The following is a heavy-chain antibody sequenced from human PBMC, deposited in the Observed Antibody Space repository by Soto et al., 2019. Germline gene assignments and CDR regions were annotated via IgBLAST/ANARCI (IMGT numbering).Heavy chain of an antibody. CDR3: AREYCSSTSCLLAGGMDV. CDR1: GGSISSYY. J-gene: IGHJ6*02. CDR2: IYTSGST. D-gene: IGHD2-2*01. V-gene: IGHV4-4*07. Sequence: SETLSLTCNVSGGSISSYYWSWIRQPAGKGLEWIGRIYTSGSTNYNPSLKSRVTMSVDTSKNQFSLKLSSVTAADTAVYYCAREYCSSTSCLLAGGMDVWGQGTTVTVSS.